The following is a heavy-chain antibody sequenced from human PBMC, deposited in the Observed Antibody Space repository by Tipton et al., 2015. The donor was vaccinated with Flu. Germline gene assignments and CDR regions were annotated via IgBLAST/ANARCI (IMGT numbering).Heavy chain of an antibody. CDR2: IIPIFGTA. Sequence: QVQLVQSGPEVKKPGSSVKVSCKASGGTFSSYAISWVRQAPGQGLEWMGGIIPIFGTANYAQKFQGRVTITADKSTSTAYMELSSLRSEDTAVYYCARTTEDPIVLRFLEWYRHAFDIWGQGTMVTVSS. J-gene: IGHJ3*02. CDR1: GGTFSSYA. V-gene: IGHV1-69*06. CDR3: ARTTEDPIVLRFLEWYRHAFDI. D-gene: IGHD3-3*01.